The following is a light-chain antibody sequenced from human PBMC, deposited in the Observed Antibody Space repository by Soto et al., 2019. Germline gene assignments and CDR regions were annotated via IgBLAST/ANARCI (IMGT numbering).Light chain of an antibody. CDR3: QQYVTSSPRT. CDR1: QSVSNNY. V-gene: IGKV3-20*01. CDR2: GAS. J-gene: IGKJ1*01. Sequence: EIVLTQSPGTLSLSPGERATLSFRASQSVSNNYLAWYQQKPGQAPRLLIYGASNRATGIPDRFSGSGSGTDFTLTITRLEPEDFAVYYCQQYVTSSPRTFGQGTKVDIK.